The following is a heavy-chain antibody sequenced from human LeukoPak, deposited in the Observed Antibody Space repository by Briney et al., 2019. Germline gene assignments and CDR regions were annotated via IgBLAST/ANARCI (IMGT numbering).Heavy chain of an antibody. CDR3: ARDPGRGYNYYSYRDV. CDR1: GFSFSNYA. V-gene: IGHV3-48*01. Sequence: GGSLRLSCAASGFSFSNYAMNWVRQAPGKGREGISYISGSSAGIYYADSVEGLFTIARDKAKNSLYLQMNSLRAEDTAVYYCARDPGRGYNYYSYRDVWGKGTTVTVSS. D-gene: IGHD3-16*01. CDR2: ISGSSAGI. J-gene: IGHJ6*03.